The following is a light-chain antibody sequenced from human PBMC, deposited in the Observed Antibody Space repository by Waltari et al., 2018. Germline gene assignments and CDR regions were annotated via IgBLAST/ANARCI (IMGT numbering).Light chain of an antibody. CDR2: DVT. J-gene: IGLJ2*01. V-gene: IGLV2-23*02. CDR3: CSYAGSNTLV. Sequence: QSALTQPASVSGSPGPSLPISCTGTSTDVVSYYLVSWYQQHPGKAPKLMIYDVTKLPAGVSNRCSGSKSGNAASLTISGLQAEDEADYYCCSYAGSNTLVFGGGTKLTVL. CDR1: STDVVSYYL.